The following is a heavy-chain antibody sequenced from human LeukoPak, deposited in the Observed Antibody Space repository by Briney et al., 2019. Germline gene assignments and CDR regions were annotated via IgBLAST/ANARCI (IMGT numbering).Heavy chain of an antibody. CDR1: GGSISSYY. CDR3: ARSSRRSDWFDP. J-gene: IGHJ5*02. Sequence: PSETLSLTCTVSGGSISSYYWSWIRQPPGKGLEWIGYIYYSGSTNYNPSLKSRVTISVDTSKNQFSLKLSSVTAADMAVYYCARSSRRSDWFDPWGQGTLVTVSS. V-gene: IGHV4-59*01. CDR2: IYYSGST.